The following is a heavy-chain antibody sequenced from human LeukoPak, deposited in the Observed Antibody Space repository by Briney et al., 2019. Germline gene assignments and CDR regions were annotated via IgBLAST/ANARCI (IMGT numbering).Heavy chain of an antibody. CDR1: GFTFSSYG. CDR2: ISYDGSNK. CDR3: AKDTYSGSSRCFDY. Sequence: QSGGSLRLSCAASGFTFSSYGMHWVRQAPGKGLEWVAVISYDGSNKYYAESVRGRFTISRDNSKNTLYMQMNSLRAEDTAVYYCAKDTYSGSSRCFDYWGQGTMVTVSS. V-gene: IGHV3-30*18. D-gene: IGHD1-26*01. J-gene: IGHJ4*02.